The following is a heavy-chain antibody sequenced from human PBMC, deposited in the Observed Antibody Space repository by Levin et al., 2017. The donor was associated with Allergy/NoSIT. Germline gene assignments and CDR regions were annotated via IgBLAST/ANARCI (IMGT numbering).Heavy chain of an antibody. V-gene: IGHV4-39*01. Sequence: SETLSLTCSVSGGSISSSSYYWGWIRQPPGKGLEWIGSIFFTGSTYYNPSLKSRVTISVDTSKNQFSLKLRSVTAADTAVYFCGRRQNSYVDYWGQGTLVTVSS. CDR2: IFFTGST. J-gene: IGHJ4*02. CDR1: GGSISSSSYY. CDR3: GRRQNSYVDY. D-gene: IGHD1/OR15-1a*01.